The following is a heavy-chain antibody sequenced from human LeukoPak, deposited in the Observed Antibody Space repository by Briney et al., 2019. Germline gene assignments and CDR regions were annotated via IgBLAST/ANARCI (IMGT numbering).Heavy chain of an antibody. J-gene: IGHJ3*02. CDR3: AKNKWERSGAFDI. CDR2: MSGSGDSS. V-gene: IGHV3-23*01. Sequence: GGSLRLSCAASGFTFSKNAMSWVRQAPGKGLEWVSAMSGSGDSSYYADSVKGRFTISRDISKNTLYLQMNSLGVEDTAVYYCAKNKWERSGAFDIWGQGTMVTVSS. D-gene: IGHD1-26*01. CDR1: GFTFSKNA.